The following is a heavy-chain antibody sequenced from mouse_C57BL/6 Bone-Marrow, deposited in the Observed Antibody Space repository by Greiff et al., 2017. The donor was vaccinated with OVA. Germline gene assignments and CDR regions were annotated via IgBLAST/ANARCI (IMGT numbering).Heavy chain of an antibody. CDR3: ARLDAMDY. V-gene: IGHV5-12*01. CDR2: ISNGGGST. J-gene: IGHJ4*01. CDR1: GFTFSDFY. Sequence: VQLKESGGGLVQPGGSLKLSCAASGFTFSDFYMNWIRQTPEKRLEWVAYISNGGGSTYYPDTVKGRFTISRDNAKNTLYLQMSRLKSEDTAMYYCARLDAMDYWGQGTSVTVSS.